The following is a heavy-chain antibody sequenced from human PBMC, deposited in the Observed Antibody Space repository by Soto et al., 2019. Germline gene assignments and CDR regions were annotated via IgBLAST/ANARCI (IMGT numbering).Heavy chain of an antibody. J-gene: IGHJ4*02. CDR1: GDTLSFYS. Sequence: QVQLVQSGAEVRKPGSSVKVSCKASGDTLSFYSINWVRQAPGLGLEWMGRINPILSMSNYAQRFQGRVTMTADKSTSTAYMELSGLRSADTAIYYCASSYGSGYRAFDYWGQGALVTVSS. D-gene: IGHD3-10*01. CDR3: ASSYGSGYRAFDY. CDR2: INPILSMS. V-gene: IGHV1-69*02.